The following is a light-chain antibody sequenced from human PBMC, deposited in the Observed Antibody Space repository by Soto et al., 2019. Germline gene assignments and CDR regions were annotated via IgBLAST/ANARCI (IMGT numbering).Light chain of an antibody. CDR2: KAS. Sequence: DIQMTQSPSTLSASVGDRVTITCRASQSISDWLAWYQQKPGKAPKVLIYKASGLESGVPSRFSGSGSGTEFTLTITSLQPDDFATYYCQQYNSYPLTFGQGTRLDIK. V-gene: IGKV1-5*03. J-gene: IGKJ5*01. CDR1: QSISDW. CDR3: QQYNSYPLT.